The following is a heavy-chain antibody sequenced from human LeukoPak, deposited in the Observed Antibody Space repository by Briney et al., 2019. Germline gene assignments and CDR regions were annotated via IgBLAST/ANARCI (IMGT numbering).Heavy chain of an antibody. CDR2: ISSSGSYI. Sequence: GGSLRLSCTASGFTFSSYSMNWVRQAPGKGLEWVSSISSSGSYIYYADSLKGRFTISRDNAKNSLYLQMNSLRAEDTAVYYCARGGYYDSSNDFDYWGQGTLVTVSS. D-gene: IGHD3-22*01. CDR1: GFTFSSYS. CDR3: ARGGYYDSSNDFDY. J-gene: IGHJ4*02. V-gene: IGHV3-21*01.